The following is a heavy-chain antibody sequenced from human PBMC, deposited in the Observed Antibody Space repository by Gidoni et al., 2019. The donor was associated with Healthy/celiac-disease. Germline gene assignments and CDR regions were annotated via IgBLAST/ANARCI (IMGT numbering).Heavy chain of an antibody. CDR3: ERFLEWLYGDY. Sequence: EVQLVESGGGLVKPGRSLRLSCTASGFTFGYYAMSWFRQAPGKGLEWVGFIRSKAYGGTTEYAASVKGRFTISRDDSKSIAYLQMNSLKTEDTAVYYCERFLEWLYGDYWGQGTLVTVSS. J-gene: IGHJ4*02. D-gene: IGHD3-3*01. CDR1: GFTFGYYA. V-gene: IGHV3-49*05. CDR2: IRSKAYGGTT.